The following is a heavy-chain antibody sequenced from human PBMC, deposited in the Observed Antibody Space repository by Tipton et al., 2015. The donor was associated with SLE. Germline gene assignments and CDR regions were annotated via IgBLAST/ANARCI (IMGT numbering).Heavy chain of an antibody. D-gene: IGHD6-13*01. CDR1: GGSFSVYY. CDR2: INHSGST. J-gene: IGHJ5*02. V-gene: IGHV4-34*01. CDR3: ARGLSRITAGGTRWFDP. Sequence: TLSLTCAVYGGSFSVYYWSWIRQPPGKGLEWIGEINHSGSTNYNPSLKSRVTISVDTSKNQFSLRLSSVTAADTAVYYCARGLSRITAGGTRWFDPWGQGTLVTVSS.